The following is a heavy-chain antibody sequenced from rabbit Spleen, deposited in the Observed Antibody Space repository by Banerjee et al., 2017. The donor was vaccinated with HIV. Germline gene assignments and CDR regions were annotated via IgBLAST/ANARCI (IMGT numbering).Heavy chain of an antibody. Sequence: QLKETGGGLVQPGGSLTLSCKASGFAFTTYYMTWVRQAPGKGLEWIGSIDPVFGIANYASWVNGRFTISRDNAQTTVDLQINSLTAADTATYFCARDYNSGWDLWGQGTLVTVS. CDR1: GFAFTTYY. CDR2: IDPVFGIA. D-gene: IGHD4-1*01. CDR3: ARDYNSGWDL. V-gene: IGHV1S7*01. J-gene: IGHJ4*01.